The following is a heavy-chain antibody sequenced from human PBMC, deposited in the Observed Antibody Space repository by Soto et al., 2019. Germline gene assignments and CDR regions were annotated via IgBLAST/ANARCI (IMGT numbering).Heavy chain of an antibody. CDR1: GFTFSSYA. Sequence: PGGSLRLSCAASGFTFSSYAMNWVRQAPGKGLEWVSGISWNSGSIGYADSVKGRFTISRDNAKNSLYLQMNSLRAEDTALYYCAKAHSDFWSGYLNWFDPWGQGTLVTVSS. CDR2: ISWNSGSI. J-gene: IGHJ5*02. D-gene: IGHD3-3*01. CDR3: AKAHSDFWSGYLNWFDP. V-gene: IGHV3-9*01.